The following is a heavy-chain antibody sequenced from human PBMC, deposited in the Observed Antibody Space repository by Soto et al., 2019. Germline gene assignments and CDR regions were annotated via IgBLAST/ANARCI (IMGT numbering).Heavy chain of an antibody. D-gene: IGHD3-3*01. CDR3: ANLWPYYDFWSPWGMDV. J-gene: IGHJ6*02. V-gene: IGHV3-23*01. Sequence: GGSLRLSCAASGFTFSSYAMSWVRQAPGKGLEWVSAISGSGGSTYYADSVKGRFTISRDNSKNTLYLQMNSLRAEDTAVYYCANLWPYYDFWSPWGMDVWGQGTTVTVSS. CDR2: ISGSGGST. CDR1: GFTFSSYA.